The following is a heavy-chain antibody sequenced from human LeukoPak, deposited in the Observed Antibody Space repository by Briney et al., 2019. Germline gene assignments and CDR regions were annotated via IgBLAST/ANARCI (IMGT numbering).Heavy chain of an antibody. CDR3: ARQGYTASHYFLDY. Sequence: ASETLSLTCTVSSGSINSYYWGWVRQPAGRGLEWIGRIYTTGNTNYNPSLKSRLTMSADTSKRQFSLNLRSVTAADTAIYYCARQGYTASHYFLDYWSQGTLVTVSS. CDR1: SGSINSYY. CDR2: IYTTGNT. V-gene: IGHV4-4*07. D-gene: IGHD3-16*02. J-gene: IGHJ4*02.